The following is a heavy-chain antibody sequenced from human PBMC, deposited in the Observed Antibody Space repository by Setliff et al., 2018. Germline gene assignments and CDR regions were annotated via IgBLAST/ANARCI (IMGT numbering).Heavy chain of an antibody. V-gene: IGHV4-39*07. CDR3: ARGRSNFWGYYFDY. Sequence: PSETLSLTCTVSGGSISSSSYYWGWIRQPPGKGLEWIGSIYYSGSTYYNPSLKSRVTISVDTSKNQLSLKLNSLTAADTAVYYCARGRSNFWGYYFDYWGQGTLVTVSS. CDR1: GGSISSSSYY. CDR2: IYYSGST. D-gene: IGHD3-3*01. J-gene: IGHJ4*02.